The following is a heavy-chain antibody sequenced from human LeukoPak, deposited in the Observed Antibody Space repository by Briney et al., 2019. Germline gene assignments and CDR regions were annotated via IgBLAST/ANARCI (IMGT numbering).Heavy chain of an antibody. CDR1: GGSISNYY. J-gene: IGHJ6*03. CDR3: AGGGGSPHKFYYYYYMDV. CDR2: ISYPGST. D-gene: IGHD3-16*01. V-gene: IGHV4-59*01. Sequence: PSETLSLTCTVSGGSISNYYWSWIRQPPGKGLDWIGYISYPGSTNYNPSLTSRVTISIDTSKNQFSLKLSSVTAADTAVYYCAGGGGSPHKFYYYYYMDVWGKGTTVTLSS.